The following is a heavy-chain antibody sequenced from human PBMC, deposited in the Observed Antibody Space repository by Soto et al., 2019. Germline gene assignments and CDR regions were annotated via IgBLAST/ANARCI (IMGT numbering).Heavy chain of an antibody. D-gene: IGHD7-27*01. CDR3: AKKLGIDPFGSYGLDV. CDR1: GGNFITFA. CDR2: IIPISSTT. V-gene: IGHV1-69*01. J-gene: IGHJ6*02. Sequence: QVELVQSGAEVKKPGSSVKVSCQASGGNFITFAISWVRQAPGQGLEWMGEIIPISSTTKSAHKFQDRVTISADGSSSTVHMELRSMKSADTAIYFCAKKLGIDPFGSYGLDVWGQGTTVTVSS.